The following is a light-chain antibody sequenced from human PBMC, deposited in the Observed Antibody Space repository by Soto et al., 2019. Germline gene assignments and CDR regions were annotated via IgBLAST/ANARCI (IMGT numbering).Light chain of an antibody. V-gene: IGLV2-18*02. CDR3: SSFTTSTTYV. J-gene: IGLJ1*01. CDR1: NSDVGSYNR. Sequence: LTNAASGYRVPGQAGGVTNTRTNSDVGSYNRVSWYQQPPGTAPKLIIYEVNNRPSGVPDRFSGSKSGNTASLTISGLQAEDEADYYCSSFTTSTTYVFGTGTKVTVL. CDR2: EVN.